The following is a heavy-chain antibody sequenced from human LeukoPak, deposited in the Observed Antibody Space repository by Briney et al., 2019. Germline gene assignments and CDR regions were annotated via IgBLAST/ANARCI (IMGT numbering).Heavy chain of an antibody. CDR1: GYTFTSYA. Sequence: ASVKVSCKASGYTFTSYAMHWVRQAPGQRLEWMGWINAGNGNTKYSQKFQGRVTITRDTSASTAYMELSSLRSEDTAVYYCARDQYYDSSGYPYYFDYWGQGTLVTVSS. V-gene: IGHV1-3*01. D-gene: IGHD3-22*01. CDR2: INAGNGNT. CDR3: ARDQYYDSSGYPYYFDY. J-gene: IGHJ4*02.